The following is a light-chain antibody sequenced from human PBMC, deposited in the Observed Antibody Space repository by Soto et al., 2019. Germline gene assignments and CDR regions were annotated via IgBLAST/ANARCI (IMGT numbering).Light chain of an antibody. Sequence: DIEMTQSPSTLSASVGDRVTITCRGSQSISRLLAWYQQKPGKAPKLLIHDASSLESGVPSRFSGSRSGSEFTLXISGLQPDXXATYYCQQYTNYSYTFGQGTKVEIK. CDR2: DAS. J-gene: IGKJ2*01. CDR3: QQYTNYSYT. V-gene: IGKV1-5*01. CDR1: QSISRL.